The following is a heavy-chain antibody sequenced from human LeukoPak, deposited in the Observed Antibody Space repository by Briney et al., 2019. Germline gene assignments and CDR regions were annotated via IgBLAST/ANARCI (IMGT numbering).Heavy chain of an antibody. CDR2: ISYDGSNK. CDR3: AKDGGSHGYSSSINWFDP. CDR1: GFTFSSYG. D-gene: IGHD6-13*01. V-gene: IGHV3-30*18. J-gene: IGHJ5*02. Sequence: GGSLRLSCAASGFTFSSYGMHWVRQAPGKGLEWVAVISYDGSNKYYADSVKGRFTISRDNSKNTLYLQMNSLRAEDTAVYYCAKDGGSHGYSSSINWFDPWGQGTLVTVSS.